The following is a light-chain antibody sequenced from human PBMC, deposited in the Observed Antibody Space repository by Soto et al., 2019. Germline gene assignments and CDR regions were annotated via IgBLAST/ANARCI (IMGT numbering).Light chain of an antibody. CDR1: SSNIGAGYD. CDR3: QSYHSSLTGSLV. CDR2: GNS. Sequence: QSVLTQPPSVSGAPGQRVTISCTGSSSNIGAGYDVHWYQQLPGTAPKLLIYGNSNRPSGVPDRFSGSKSGTSASLAITGLQAEDEADYYFQSYHSSLTGSLVFGGGTKLTVL. V-gene: IGLV1-40*01. J-gene: IGLJ2*01.